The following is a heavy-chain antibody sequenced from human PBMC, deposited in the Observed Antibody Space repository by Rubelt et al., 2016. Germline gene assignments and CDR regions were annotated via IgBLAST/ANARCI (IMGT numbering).Heavy chain of an antibody. V-gene: IGHV4-34*01. J-gene: IGHJ5*02. CDR1: GGSFSGYY. CDR2: IYYSGST. Sequence: QVQLQQWGAGLLKPSETLSLTCAVYGGSFSGYYWSWIRQPPGKGLEWIGSIYYSGSTYYNPSLKGRVTISVDTSKNQFSLKLSAVTAADTAVYYCARVGGAAAGLSLDPWGQGTLVTVSS. CDR3: ARVGGAAAGLSLDP. D-gene: IGHD6-13*01.